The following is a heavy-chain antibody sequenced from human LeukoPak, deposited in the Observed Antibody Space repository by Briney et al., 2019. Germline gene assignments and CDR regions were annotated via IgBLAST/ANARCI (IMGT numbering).Heavy chain of an antibody. CDR1: GGSFSGYY. CDR2: INHSGGT. CDR3: ARVQAFRWSSQLPFDY. D-gene: IGHD2-2*01. J-gene: IGHJ4*02. Sequence: SETLSPTCAVYGGSFSGYYWSWIRQPPGKGLEWIGEINHSGGTNYNPSLKSRVTISVDTSKNQFSLKLSSVTAADTAVYYCARVQAFRWSSQLPFDYWGQGTLVTVSS. V-gene: IGHV4-34*01.